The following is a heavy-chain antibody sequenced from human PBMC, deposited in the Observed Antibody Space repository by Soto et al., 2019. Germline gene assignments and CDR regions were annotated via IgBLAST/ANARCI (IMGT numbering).Heavy chain of an antibody. CDR2: INADYGNT. CDR1: GYTFYSHS. Sequence: QAQLVQSGAEVRKPGASVKVSCKASGYTFYSHSISWVRQAPGQGLEWMGRINADYGNTQYAQKFRGRVTMTTDTSTTTVYMELTNLRSXDTAVYYCARCIQGDYYYGMDVWGQGTTVTVSS. V-gene: IGHV1-18*01. D-gene: IGHD5-18*01. CDR3: ARCIQGDYYYGMDV. J-gene: IGHJ6*02.